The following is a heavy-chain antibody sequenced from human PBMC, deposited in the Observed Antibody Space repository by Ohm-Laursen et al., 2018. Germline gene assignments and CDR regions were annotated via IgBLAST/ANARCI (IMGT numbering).Heavy chain of an antibody. CDR1: GHTLTELS. Sequence: ASVKVSCKVSGHTLTELSIHWVRQSPGKGLEWMGGSDPEDDETIYAQKFQGRVTMTEDTSTDTAYMELSSLRSEDTAVYYCATSHGIYYYDSSKDAFDIWGQGTMVTVSS. V-gene: IGHV1-24*01. D-gene: IGHD3-22*01. CDR2: SDPEDDET. CDR3: ATSHGIYYYDSSKDAFDI. J-gene: IGHJ3*02.